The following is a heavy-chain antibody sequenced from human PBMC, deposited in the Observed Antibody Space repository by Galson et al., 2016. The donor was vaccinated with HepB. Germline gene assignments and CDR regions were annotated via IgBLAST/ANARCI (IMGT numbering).Heavy chain of an antibody. J-gene: IGHJ4*02. Sequence: LSLTCTVSGGSISSSSYYWGWIRQPPGKGLEWLGYILYSGNTNYNPSLWSRVTISLDTSRNQFSLNLRSVTAADTAVYYCASPIHLWALEYWGQGTLVTVSS. CDR1: GGSISSSSYY. V-gene: IGHV4-61*05. CDR2: ILYSGNT. D-gene: IGHD5-18*01. CDR3: ASPIHLWALEY.